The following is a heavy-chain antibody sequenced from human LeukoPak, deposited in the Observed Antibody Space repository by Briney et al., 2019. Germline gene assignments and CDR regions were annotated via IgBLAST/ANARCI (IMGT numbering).Heavy chain of an antibody. Sequence: GGSLRLSCAASGFTFSSYAMSWVRQAPGKGLEWVSAISGSGGSTYYADSVKGRFTISRDNSKNTLYLQMNSLRAEDTAAYYCAKVPGFWSGQNWFDPWGQGTLVTVSS. D-gene: IGHD3-3*01. V-gene: IGHV3-23*01. J-gene: IGHJ5*02. CDR1: GFTFSSYA. CDR3: AKVPGFWSGQNWFDP. CDR2: ISGSGGST.